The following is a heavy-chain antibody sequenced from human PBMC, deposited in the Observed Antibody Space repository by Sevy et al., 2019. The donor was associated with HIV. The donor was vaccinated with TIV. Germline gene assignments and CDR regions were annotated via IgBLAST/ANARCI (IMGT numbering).Heavy chain of an antibody. D-gene: IGHD3-22*01. J-gene: IGHJ4*02. V-gene: IGHV3-48*02. Sequence: GGSLRLSCAASGFTFSSYSMNWVRQAPGKGLEWVSYISRSSSTIYYADSVKGRFTISRDNAKNSLYLPMNSLRDEDTAVYYCARERKMYDSSGYYFHFDYWGQGTLVTVSS. CDR2: ISRSSSTI. CDR1: GFTFSSYS. CDR3: ARERKMYDSSGYYFHFDY.